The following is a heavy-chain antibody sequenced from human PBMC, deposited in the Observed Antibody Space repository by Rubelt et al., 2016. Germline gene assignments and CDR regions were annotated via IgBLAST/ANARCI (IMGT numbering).Heavy chain of an antibody. CDR1: GFTFNRYW. J-gene: IGHJ4*02. V-gene: IGHV3-7*01. D-gene: IGHD3-3*01. Sequence: EVQLVESGGGLVQPGGSLRLSCEASGFTFNRYWMTWVRQAPGKGLEWVANIRQDGSEKSYVDSVKGRLTISRDNAKNSLFLQRDRLRVEDTAVYYCARDGVWGQGTLDTVSA. CDR3: ARDGV. CDR2: IRQDGSEK.